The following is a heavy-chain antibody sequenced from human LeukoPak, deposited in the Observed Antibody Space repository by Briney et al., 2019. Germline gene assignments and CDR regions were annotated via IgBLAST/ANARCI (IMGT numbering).Heavy chain of an antibody. Sequence: SETLSLTCTVSGGSISSSSYYWGWIRQPPGKGLEWIGSIYYSGSTYYNPSLKSRVTISVGTSKNQFSLKLSSVTAADTAVYYCARDTRGYSYGTDFDYWGQGTLVTVPS. CDR3: ARDTRGYSYGTDFDY. CDR1: GGSISSSSYY. V-gene: IGHV4-39*07. D-gene: IGHD5-18*01. J-gene: IGHJ4*02. CDR2: IYYSGST.